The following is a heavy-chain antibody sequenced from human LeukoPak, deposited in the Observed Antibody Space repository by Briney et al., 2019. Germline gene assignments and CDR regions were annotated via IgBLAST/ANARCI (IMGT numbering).Heavy chain of an antibody. V-gene: IGHV1-2*02. CDR3: ARHCSGASSAFCDF. J-gene: IGHJ4*02. D-gene: IGHD3-22*01. CDR1: GYTFTGYY. Sequence: ASVKVSCKASGYTFTGYYLHWVRQAPAQGLEWVGWINPNSGGTDYAQKFQGRVTMTRDTSISTTYMELSRLRGDDPAVYYCARHCSGASSAFCDFWGQGTLVTVSS. CDR2: INPNSGGT.